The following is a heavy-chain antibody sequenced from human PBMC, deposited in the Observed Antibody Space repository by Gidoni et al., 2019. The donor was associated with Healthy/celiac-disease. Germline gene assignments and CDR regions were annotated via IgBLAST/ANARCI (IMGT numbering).Heavy chain of an antibody. CDR1: GGSFSGYY. CDR2: INHSGST. Sequence: QVQLQQWGAGLLKPSETLSLTCAVYGGSFSGYYWSWIHQPPGKGLEWIGEINHSGSTNYNPSLKSRVTISVDTSKNQFSLKLSSVTAADTAVYYCARALPPLLWFGETYYYYGMDVWGQGTTVTVSS. J-gene: IGHJ6*02. D-gene: IGHD3-10*01. CDR3: ARALPPLLWFGETYYYYGMDV. V-gene: IGHV4-34*01.